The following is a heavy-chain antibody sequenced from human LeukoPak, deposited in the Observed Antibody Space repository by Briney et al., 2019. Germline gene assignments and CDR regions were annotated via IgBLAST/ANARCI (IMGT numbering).Heavy chain of an antibody. Sequence: PGGSLRLSCTASGFTFGDYAMSWVRQAPGKGLEWVSYISSSGSTIYYADSVKGRFTISRDNAKNSLYLQMNSLRAEDTAVYYCAREGGTVVQTSYNWFDPWGQGTLVTVSS. CDR1: GFTFGDYA. CDR2: ISSSGSTI. J-gene: IGHJ5*02. D-gene: IGHD4-23*01. V-gene: IGHV3-11*04. CDR3: AREGGTVVQTSYNWFDP.